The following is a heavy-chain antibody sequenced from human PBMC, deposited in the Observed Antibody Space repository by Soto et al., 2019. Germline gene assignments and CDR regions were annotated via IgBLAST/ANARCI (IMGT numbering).Heavy chain of an antibody. D-gene: IGHD1-26*01. CDR3: AAESPLATAYYYYGMDV. Sequence: ASVKVSCKASGFTFTSSAVQWVRQARGQRLEWIGWIAVGSGNTNYAQKFQERVTITRDMSTSTAYMELSSLRSEDTAVYYCAAESPLATAYYYYGMDVWGQGTTVTV. J-gene: IGHJ6*02. CDR2: IAVGSGNT. V-gene: IGHV1-58*01. CDR1: GFTFTSSA.